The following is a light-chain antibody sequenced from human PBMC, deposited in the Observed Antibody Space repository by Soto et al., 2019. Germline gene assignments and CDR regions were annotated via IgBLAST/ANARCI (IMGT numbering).Light chain of an antibody. CDR2: GAS. CDR1: QSVSSSY. CDR3: QKYGSSPL. V-gene: IGKV3-20*01. Sequence: EIVLTQSPGTLSLSPGERATLSCRASQSVSSSYLAWYQQKPGQAPRLLIYGASSRATGIPDRFSGSGSGTDFTLTISRLEPEDFAVYYCQKYGSSPLFGQGTKPEIK. J-gene: IGKJ2*01.